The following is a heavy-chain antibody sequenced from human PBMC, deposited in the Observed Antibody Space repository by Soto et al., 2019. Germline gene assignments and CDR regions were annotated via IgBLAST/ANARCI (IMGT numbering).Heavy chain of an antibody. D-gene: IGHD3-3*01. V-gene: IGHV3-13*01. CDR1: GFTFSSYD. J-gene: IGHJ6*03. CDR2: IGTAGDT. CDR3: ARDGLDVLRFLEWLLFAHYYYMDV. Sequence: GSLRLSCAASGFTFSSYDMHWVRQATGKGLEWVSAIGTAGDTYYPGSVKGRFTISRENAKNSLYLQMNSLRAGDTAVYYCARDGLDVLRFLEWLLFAHYYYMDVWGKGTTVTVSS.